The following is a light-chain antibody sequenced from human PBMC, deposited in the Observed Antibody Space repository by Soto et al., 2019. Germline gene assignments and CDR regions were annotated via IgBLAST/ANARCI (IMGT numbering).Light chain of an antibody. Sequence: EIVLTQSPATLSLSPGERATLSCRASQSVSSYLAWYQQKPGQAPRLLIYDASNRATGIPARFSGSGSGTDFTLTISSLEPEDFAVYYCQQYGSPRWTFGQGTKVDI. J-gene: IGKJ1*01. CDR2: DAS. CDR3: QQYGSPRWT. V-gene: IGKV3-11*01. CDR1: QSVSSY.